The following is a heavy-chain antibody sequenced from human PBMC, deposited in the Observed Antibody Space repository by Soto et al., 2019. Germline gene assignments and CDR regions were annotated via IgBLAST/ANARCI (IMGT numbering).Heavy chain of an antibody. V-gene: IGHV3-49*04. CDR3: TRDEGGSDIVVVPAAIRADYYYYGMDV. J-gene: IGHJ6*02. CDR2: IRSKAYGGTT. Sequence: GGSLRLSCTASGFTFGDYAMSWVRQAPGKGLEWVGFIRSKAYGGTTEYAASVKGRFTISRDDSKSIAYLQMNSLKTEDTAVYYCTRDEGGSDIVVVPAAIRADYYYYGMDVWGQGTTVTV. D-gene: IGHD2-2*02. CDR1: GFTFGDYA.